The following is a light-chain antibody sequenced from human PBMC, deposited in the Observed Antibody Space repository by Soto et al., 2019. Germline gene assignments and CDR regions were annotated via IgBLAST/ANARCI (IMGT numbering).Light chain of an antibody. J-gene: IGKJ4*01. CDR1: QSVGST. CDR2: DTS. V-gene: IGKV3-15*01. Sequence: EIVLTQSPAALSVSPGERATLSCWASQSVGSTLNWYQQRPGQAPRLLIYDTSIRATGIPARFSGSGSGTEFTLTLASLQSEDFGVYYCQRFNRWPISFGGGTKVEI. CDR3: QRFNRWPIS.